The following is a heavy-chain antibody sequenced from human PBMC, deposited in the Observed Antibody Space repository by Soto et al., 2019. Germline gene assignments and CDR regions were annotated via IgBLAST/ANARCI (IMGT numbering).Heavy chain of an antibody. CDR3: ARGGEGLASYYYYMDV. CDR1: GGSFSGYS. J-gene: IGHJ6*03. Sequence: SETLSLTCAVRGGSFSGYSWSWIRQPPGKGLEWIGEINHGGGTNYNPSLKSRVAISLDTSKRQVSLKLTSVTAADTAVYYCARGGEGLASYYYYMDVWAKGTTVTVSS. V-gene: IGHV4-34*01. D-gene: IGHD3-10*01. CDR2: INHGGGT.